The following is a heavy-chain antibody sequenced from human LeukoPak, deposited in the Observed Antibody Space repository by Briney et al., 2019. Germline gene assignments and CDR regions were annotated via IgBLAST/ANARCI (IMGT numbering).Heavy chain of an antibody. CDR3: AQQVGYCSSGSCYFTY. CDR2: ISNTGGST. J-gene: IGHJ1*01. V-gene: IGHV3-23*01. D-gene: IGHD2-15*01. CDR1: GFTFSDYG. Sequence: PGGSLRLSCTASGFTFSDYGMDWVRQAPGKGLEWVSAISNTGGSTYYADSVKGRFTISRDKSKSTLSLQMNSLRAEDTAVYYCAQQVGYCSSGSCYFTYWGQGTLVTVFS.